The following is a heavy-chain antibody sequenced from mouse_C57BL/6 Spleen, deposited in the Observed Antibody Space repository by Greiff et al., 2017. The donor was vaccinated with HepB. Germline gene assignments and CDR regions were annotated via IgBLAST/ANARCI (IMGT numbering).Heavy chain of an antibody. CDR2: IYPSDSET. J-gene: IGHJ3*01. CDR1: GYTFTSYW. V-gene: IGHV1-61*01. CDR3: ARDSNYEGWFAY. D-gene: IGHD2-5*01. Sequence: VQLQQPGAELVRPGSSVKLSCKASGYTFTSYWMDWVKQRPGQGLEWIGNIYPSDSETHYNQKFKDKATLTVDKSSSTAYMQLSSLTSEDSAVYYCARDSNYEGWFAYWGQGTLVTVSA.